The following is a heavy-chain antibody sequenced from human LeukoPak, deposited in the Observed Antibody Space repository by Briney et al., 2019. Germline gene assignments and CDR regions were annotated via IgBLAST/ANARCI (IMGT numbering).Heavy chain of an antibody. J-gene: IGHJ4*02. CDR3: GRDSYYGSGSYSNGGGRFDY. CDR2: ISGSSSPI. Sequence: PGGSLRLSCAASGFTFSSYSMNWVRQAPGKGLEWVSYISGSSSPIYYADSVKGRFTISRDNAKNSLYLQMNSLRDEDTAVYYCGRDSYYGSGSYSNGGGRFDYWGQGTLVTVSS. D-gene: IGHD3-10*01. V-gene: IGHV3-48*02. CDR1: GFTFSSYS.